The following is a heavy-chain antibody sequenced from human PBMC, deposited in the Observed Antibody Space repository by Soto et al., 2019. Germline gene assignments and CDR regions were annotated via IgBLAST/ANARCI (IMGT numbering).Heavy chain of an antibody. D-gene: IGHD5-12*01. CDR2: INHSGST. CDR1: GGSFSGYY. CDR3: AREVGGYSGYDPYYFDY. V-gene: IGHV4-34*01. Sequence: SETLSLTCAVYGGSFSGYYWSWIRQPPGKGLEWIGEINHSGSTNYNPSLKSRVTISVDTSKNQFSLKLSSVTAADTAVYYCAREVGGYSGYDPYYFDYWGQGTLVTVSS. J-gene: IGHJ4*02.